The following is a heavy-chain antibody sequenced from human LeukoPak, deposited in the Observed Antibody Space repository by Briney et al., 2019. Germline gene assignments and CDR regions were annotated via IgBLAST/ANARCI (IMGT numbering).Heavy chain of an antibody. V-gene: IGHV3-74*01. CDR2: INSDGSST. CDR3: ARGVSFETPIDY. D-gene: IGHD3-10*01. J-gene: IGHJ4*02. Sequence: GGSLRLSCAASGFTFSSYWMHWVRQAPGEGLVWVSRINSDGSSTSYADSVKGRFTISRDNAKNTLYLQMNSLRAEDTAVYYCARGVSFETPIDYWGQGTLVTVSS. CDR1: GFTFSSYW.